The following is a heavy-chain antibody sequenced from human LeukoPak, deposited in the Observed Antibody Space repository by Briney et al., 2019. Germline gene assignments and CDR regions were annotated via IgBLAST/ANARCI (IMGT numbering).Heavy chain of an antibody. V-gene: IGHV3-23*01. Sequence: GGSLRLSCVACGFTHSRYALSWVRQARGKGREWVSAVGSSGGSTYYADPVKSRFTISRDNSKNTLYLQMNGLRAEDTAVNYCAKDSLVIDYWGQGTLVTVSS. CDR2: VGSSGGST. D-gene: IGHD3-9*01. CDR3: AKDSLVIDY. CDR1: GFTHSRYA. J-gene: IGHJ4*02.